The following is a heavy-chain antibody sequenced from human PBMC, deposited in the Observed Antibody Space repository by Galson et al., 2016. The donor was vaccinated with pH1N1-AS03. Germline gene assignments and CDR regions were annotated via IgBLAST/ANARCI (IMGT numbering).Heavy chain of an antibody. V-gene: IGHV3-74*01. CDR2: ISNDGRNV. CDR1: GFTFSMSY. Sequence: SLRLSCAASGFTFSMSYIHWVRQAPGKGLEWVSRISNDGRNVRYADFVKGRFAVSRDNAKNKVFLQMNRLRADDTAVYFCARRNPSPNFEIWYQPDYGMDVWGQGTTVTVSS. CDR3: ARRNPSPNFEIWYQPDYGMDV. J-gene: IGHJ6*01. D-gene: IGHD2-2*01.